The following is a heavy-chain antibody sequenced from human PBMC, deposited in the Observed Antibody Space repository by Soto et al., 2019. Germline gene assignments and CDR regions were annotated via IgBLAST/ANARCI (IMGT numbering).Heavy chain of an antibody. CDR2: ISGSGGST. Sequence: GGSLRLSCAASGFIFSSYAMSWVRQAPGKGLEWVSAISGSGGSTYYADSVKGRFTISRDNSKNTLYLQMNSLRAEDTAVYYCARDISVYFFNYWGQGALVTVSS. D-gene: IGHD3-10*01. J-gene: IGHJ4*02. CDR3: ARDISVYFFNY. CDR1: GFIFSSYA. V-gene: IGHV3-23*01.